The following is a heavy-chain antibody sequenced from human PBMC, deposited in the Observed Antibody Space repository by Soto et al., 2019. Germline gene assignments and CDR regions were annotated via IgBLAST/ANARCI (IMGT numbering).Heavy chain of an antibody. CDR1: GYTFTTYG. Sequence: QVQLVQSGVEVKKPGASVKVSCKASGYTFTTYGISWVRQAPGQGLEWMGWISGYNRNTNYAQKFQGGVTMTTDTSTSTTYMELRSLRSDDPAVYYCASDHIAVPGTADYWGQGTLVTVSS. D-gene: IGHD6-13*01. V-gene: IGHV1-18*01. CDR3: ASDHIAVPGTADY. CDR2: ISGYNRNT. J-gene: IGHJ4*02.